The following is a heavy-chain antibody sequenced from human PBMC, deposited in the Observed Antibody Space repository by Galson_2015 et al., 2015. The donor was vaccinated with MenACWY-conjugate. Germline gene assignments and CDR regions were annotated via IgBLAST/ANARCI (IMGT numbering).Heavy chain of an antibody. CDR2: SSSSSSYI. V-gene: IGHV3-21*01. CDR1: GFPFSDSC. Sequence: SLRLSCAASGFPFSDSCMNWVRQAPGTGLEWVSFSSSSSSYIYYADSVKGRFTVSSDDAKHSLYLQMTSLRAEDTAVYYCARDPGTIIKYHFDHWGQGTLVTVSS. J-gene: IGHJ4*02. D-gene: IGHD2-2*01. CDR3: ARDPGTIIKYHFDH.